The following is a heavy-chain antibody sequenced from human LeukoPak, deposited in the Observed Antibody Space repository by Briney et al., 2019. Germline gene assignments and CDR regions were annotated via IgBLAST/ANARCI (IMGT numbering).Heavy chain of an antibody. CDR2: IGSSSSTI. Sequence: PGGSLRLSCAVSGFTFSTYSMNWVRQAPGKGLEWVSYIGSSSSTIYYADSVKGRLTISRDNAKNSLYLQMNSLRDEDTAVYYCAKDSDYYHSSGYYYAYFQHWGQGTLVTVSS. CDR3: AKDSDYYHSSGYYYAYFQH. V-gene: IGHV3-48*02. CDR1: GFTFSTYS. D-gene: IGHD3-22*01. J-gene: IGHJ1*01.